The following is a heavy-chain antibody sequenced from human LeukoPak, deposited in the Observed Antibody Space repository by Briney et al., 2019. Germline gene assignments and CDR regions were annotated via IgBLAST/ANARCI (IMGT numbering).Heavy chain of an antibody. V-gene: IGHV1-2*02. Sequence: ASVKVSFKASGYTFTRYYMHWVRQAPGQGLEWMGWINPNSGGTNYAQKFQGRVTMTRDTSISTAYMELSRRRADDTPLYYCARVLSYGDYPCMDVWGQGTMVTVSS. CDR3: ARVLSYGDYPCMDV. J-gene: IGHJ6*02. CDR2: INPNSGGT. D-gene: IGHD4-17*01. CDR1: GYTFTRYY.